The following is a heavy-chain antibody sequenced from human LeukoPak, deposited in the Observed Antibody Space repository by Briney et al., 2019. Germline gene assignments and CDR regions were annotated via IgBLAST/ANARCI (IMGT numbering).Heavy chain of an antibody. CDR3: ARDEAYDILTGYYYY. CDR1: GGSISSGSYY. CDR2: IYTSGST. V-gene: IGHV4-61*02. D-gene: IGHD3-9*01. Sequence: SQTLSLTCTVSGGSISSGSYYWSWIRQPAGTGLEWIGRIYTSGSTNYNPSLKSRVTISVDTSKNQFSLKLSSVTAADTAVYYCARDEAYDILTGYYYYRGQGTLVTVSS. J-gene: IGHJ4*02.